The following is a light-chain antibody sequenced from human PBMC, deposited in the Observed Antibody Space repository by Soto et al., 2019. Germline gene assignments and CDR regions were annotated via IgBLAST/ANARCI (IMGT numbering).Light chain of an antibody. CDR3: LLYYGGQLGV. CDR1: TGAVTSGYY. J-gene: IGLJ2*01. Sequence: QVVVTQEPSLTVSPGGTVTLTCASSTGAVTSGYYPNWFQQKPGQAPRALIYSTNNKYSWTPARFSGSLLGGKAALTLSGVQPEDEADYYCLLYYGGQLGVFGGGTKLTVL. CDR2: STN. V-gene: IGLV7-43*01.